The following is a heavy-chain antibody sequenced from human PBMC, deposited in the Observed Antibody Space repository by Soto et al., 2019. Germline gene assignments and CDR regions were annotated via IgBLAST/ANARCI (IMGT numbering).Heavy chain of an antibody. Sequence: EVQVLESGGGLVQPGGSLRLSCAASGFTFSPYAMSWVRQAPGKGLEWVSGISGSGVTTFYADSVKGRFTISRDNSKNTVYLQMNSLRADDTAVYYCAKEREVQLWRLLDYRGQGTLVTVSS. V-gene: IGHV3-23*01. J-gene: IGHJ4*02. D-gene: IGHD5-18*01. CDR3: AKEREVQLWRLLDY. CDR1: GFTFSPYA. CDR2: ISGSGVTT.